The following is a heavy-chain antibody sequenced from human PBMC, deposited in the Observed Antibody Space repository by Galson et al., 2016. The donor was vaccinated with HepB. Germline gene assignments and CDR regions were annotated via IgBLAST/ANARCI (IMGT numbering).Heavy chain of an antibody. V-gene: IGHV5-51*01. D-gene: IGHD3-16*01. Sequence: QSGAEVKKPGESLRISCKGSGYSFTDYWIGWVRQMPGKGLEWMGIIYPGDSHTSYSPSFQGQVTISADKSISTAYLQWSSLKASDTAIYYCARRLTHDSKIWDIDYWGQGTLVTVSS. J-gene: IGHJ4*02. CDR3: ARRLTHDSKIWDIDY. CDR2: IYPGDSHT. CDR1: GYSFTDYW.